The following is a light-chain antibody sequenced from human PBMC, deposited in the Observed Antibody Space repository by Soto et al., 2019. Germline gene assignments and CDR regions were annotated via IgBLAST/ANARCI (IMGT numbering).Light chain of an antibody. Sequence: QSALTQPASVSGSPGQSITISCTGTSSDVGSYNLVSWYQQHPGKAPKLMIYEVSKRPSGVSNRFSGSKSGNTASLTISGLQAEDEADYYCCSYAGSSTAVFGGGTQRTVL. V-gene: IGLV2-23*02. CDR3: CSYAGSSTAV. J-gene: IGLJ7*01. CDR1: SSDVGSYNL. CDR2: EVS.